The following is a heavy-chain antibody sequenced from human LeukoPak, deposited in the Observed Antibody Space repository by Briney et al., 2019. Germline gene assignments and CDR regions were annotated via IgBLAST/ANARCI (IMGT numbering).Heavy chain of an antibody. V-gene: IGHV1-46*01. CDR1: GYTFTSYY. CDR2: INPSGGST. Sequence: SSVKVSCKSSGYTFTSYYMHWVRQAPGQGLEWMGIINPSGGSTSYAQKFQGRVTMTRDMSTSTVYMELSSLRSEDTAVYYCASTAHWGSWSALDYWGQGTLVTVSS. CDR3: ASTAHWGSWSALDY. J-gene: IGHJ4*02. D-gene: IGHD7-27*01.